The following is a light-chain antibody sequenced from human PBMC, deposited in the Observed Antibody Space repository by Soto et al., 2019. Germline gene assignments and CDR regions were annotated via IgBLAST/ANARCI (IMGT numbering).Light chain of an antibody. CDR1: SSNIGSSN. Sequence: QSVLTQPPSASGTPGQRVTISCSGSSSNIGSSNVNWYQQLPGTAPKVLMYTNNQRPSGVPDRFSGSKSGTSASLAISGVQSEVEADYYCATWDDSLNGWVFGGGTKLTVL. J-gene: IGLJ3*02. CDR2: TNN. V-gene: IGLV1-44*01. CDR3: ATWDDSLNGWV.